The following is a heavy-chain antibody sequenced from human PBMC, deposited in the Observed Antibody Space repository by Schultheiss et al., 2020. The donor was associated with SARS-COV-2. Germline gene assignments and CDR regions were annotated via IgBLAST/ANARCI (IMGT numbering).Heavy chain of an antibody. V-gene: IGHV4-59*12. CDR1: GGSISSYY. J-gene: IGHJ5*02. CDR3: ARSPALGGVPNWFDP. D-gene: IGHD3-16*01. Sequence: SQTLSLTCTVSGGSISSYYWSWIRQPPGKGLEWIGYIYYSGSTNYNPSLKSRVTISVDTSKNQFSLKLSSVTAADTAVYYCARSPALGGVPNWFDPWGQGTLVTVSS. CDR2: IYYSGST.